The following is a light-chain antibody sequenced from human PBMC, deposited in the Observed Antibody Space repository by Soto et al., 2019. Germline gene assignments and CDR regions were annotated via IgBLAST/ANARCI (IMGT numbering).Light chain of an antibody. J-gene: IGKJ5*01. CDR1: QSVLYSSNNKNC. CDR2: WAS. Sequence: DIVMTQSPDSLAVSLGERATINCKSSQSVLYSSNNKNCLTWYQQKPGQPPKLLIYWASTRESGVPDRFSGGGSGTDFTLTISSLQAEDVAVYYCQQYYSAPITFGQGTRLEIK. V-gene: IGKV4-1*01. CDR3: QQYYSAPIT.